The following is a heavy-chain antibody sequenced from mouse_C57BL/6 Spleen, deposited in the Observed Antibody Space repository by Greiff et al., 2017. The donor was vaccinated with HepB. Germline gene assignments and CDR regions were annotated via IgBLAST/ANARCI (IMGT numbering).Heavy chain of an antibody. CDR3: AREDYVADWYFDV. CDR2: IYPRDGST. D-gene: IGHD2-4*01. CDR1: GYTFTDHT. V-gene: IGHV1-78*01. Sequence: VQLQQSDAELVKPGASVKISCKVSGYTFTDHTIHWMKQRPEQGLEWIGYIYPRDGSTKYNEKFKGKATLTADKSSSTAYMQLNSLTSEDSAVYFWAREDYVADWYFDVWGTGTTVTVSS. J-gene: IGHJ1*03.